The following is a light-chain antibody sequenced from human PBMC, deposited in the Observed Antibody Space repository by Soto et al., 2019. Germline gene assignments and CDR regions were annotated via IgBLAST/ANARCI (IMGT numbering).Light chain of an antibody. Sequence: EIVLTQSPGTLSLSPGERATLSCRASQSVSSSYLAWYQQKPGQAPRLLIYVASSRATGIPDRFSGSGSGTDFTITISRLEPEDFAVYYCQQYGSSPYTFGQGTKLESK. J-gene: IGKJ2*01. CDR3: QQYGSSPYT. CDR2: VAS. V-gene: IGKV3-20*01. CDR1: QSVSSSY.